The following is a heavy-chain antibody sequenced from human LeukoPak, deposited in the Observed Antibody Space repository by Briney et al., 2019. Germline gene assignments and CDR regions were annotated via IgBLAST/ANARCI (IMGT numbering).Heavy chain of an antibody. CDR1: GFTFSSYA. J-gene: IGHJ4*02. D-gene: IGHD6-13*01. V-gene: IGHV3-23*01. CDR2: ISGSGDRT. Sequence: GGSLRLSRAASGFTFSSYAMNWVRQAPGKGLEWVSSISGSGDRTYYADSVNGRFTISRDNSKSTLYLQMNSLRAEDTALYYCAKGGPYSNSWGGKYDHWGQGTLVTVSS. CDR3: AKGGPYSNSWGGKYDH.